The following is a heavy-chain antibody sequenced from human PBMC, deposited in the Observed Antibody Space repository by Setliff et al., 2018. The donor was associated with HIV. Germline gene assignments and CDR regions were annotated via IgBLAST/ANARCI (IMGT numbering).Heavy chain of an antibody. CDR1: GYTFSTYW. V-gene: IGHV5-51*01. J-gene: IGHJ5*02. D-gene: IGHD5-12*01. CDR3: ARGSGHDKGSWCDP. CDR2: IYAGDSDA. Sequence: PGESLTISCKASGYTFSTYWIGWVRQKPGKGLEYMGIIYAGDSDARYSPSFQGQVTFSADKSISTVYLQWSSLKTSDTAMYYCARGSGHDKGSWCDPWGQGTLVTVTS.